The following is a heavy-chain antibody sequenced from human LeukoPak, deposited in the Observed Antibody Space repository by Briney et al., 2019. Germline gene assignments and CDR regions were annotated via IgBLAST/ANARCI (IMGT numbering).Heavy chain of an antibody. CDR1: GFSFSSYW. CDR2: INSEGSGT. V-gene: IGHV3-74*01. J-gene: IGHJ4*02. D-gene: IGHD3-16*01. CDR3: TKGGTGHSDY. Sequence: GGSLRLSCAASGFSFSSYWMHWVRRAPGKGLVWVSRINSEGSGTSYADSVKGRFTISRDNAKNTLDLHMNNLRAEDTAVYYCTKGGTGHSDYWGQGTLVTVSS.